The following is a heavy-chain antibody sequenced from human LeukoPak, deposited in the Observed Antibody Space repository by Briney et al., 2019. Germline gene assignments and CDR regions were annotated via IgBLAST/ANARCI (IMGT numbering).Heavy chain of an antibody. CDR1: GGTFSSYA. D-gene: IGHD3-9*01. CDR3: ARAPNFDWLLGAYDY. Sequence: GSSVKVSCKASGGTFSSYAISWVRQAPGQGLEWMGGIIPIFGTANYAQKFQGRVTITADESTSTAYMELSSLRSEDTAVYYCARAPNFDWLLGAYDYWGQGTLVTVSS. V-gene: IGHV1-69*01. CDR2: IIPIFGTA. J-gene: IGHJ4*02.